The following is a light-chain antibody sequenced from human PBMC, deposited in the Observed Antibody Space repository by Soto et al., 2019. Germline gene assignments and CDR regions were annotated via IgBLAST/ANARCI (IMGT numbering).Light chain of an antibody. Sequence: DVHMSQSPSSLSASVGDRFTITCRASQSISSWLAWYQQKPGKAPKLLIYHASSLESGVPSRFSGSGSGTEFTLTISSLQPDDFETYYCQQYNSYSPTFGQGTRLEIK. V-gene: IGKV1-5*01. J-gene: IGKJ5*01. CDR1: QSISSW. CDR2: HAS. CDR3: QQYNSYSPT.